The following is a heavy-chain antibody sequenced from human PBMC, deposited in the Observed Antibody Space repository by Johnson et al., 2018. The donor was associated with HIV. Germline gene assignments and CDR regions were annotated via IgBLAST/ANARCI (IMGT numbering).Heavy chain of an antibody. CDR1: GFTFSDYY. CDR3: AKDREPASYDAFDI. V-gene: IGHV3-11*01. Sequence: QVQLVESGGGLVKPGGSLRLSCAASGFTFSDYYMSWIRQAPGKGLEWVSYISSSGSSTYYADSVRGRFTISRDNSKNTLYLQMNSLRAEDTAVYYCAKDREPASYDAFDIWSQVTMVTVSS. CDR2: ISSSGSST. J-gene: IGHJ3*02. D-gene: IGHD1-26*01.